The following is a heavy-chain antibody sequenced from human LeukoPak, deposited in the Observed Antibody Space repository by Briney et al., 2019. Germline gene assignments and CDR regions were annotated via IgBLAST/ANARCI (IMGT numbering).Heavy chain of an antibody. CDR3: ARDLRWYDY. V-gene: IGHV3-74*01. CDR1: GFTFSAFW. Sequence: GGSLRLSCAASGFTFSAFWMHWVRQAPGKGLVWVSRINSDDSRTTYADSVKGRFTISRDNAKNSLYLQMNSLRAEDTAVYYCARDLRWYDYWGQGTLVTVSS. CDR2: INSDDSRT. D-gene: IGHD4-23*01. J-gene: IGHJ4*02.